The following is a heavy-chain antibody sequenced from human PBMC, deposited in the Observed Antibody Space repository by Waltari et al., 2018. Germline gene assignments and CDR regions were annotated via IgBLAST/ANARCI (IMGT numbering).Heavy chain of an antibody. D-gene: IGHD1-26*01. J-gene: IGHJ2*01. CDR1: GFTFSSYR. CDR3: VRDHYHVFDL. V-gene: IGHV3-48*01. Sequence: EVQLVASGGGLVPPGASLRPSCAASGFTFSSYRMHCVRQAPGKGWEWVPYFRNSPTTITYADSVKGRFTISRDDAENSLFLQLNSLRAEDTAVYYCVRDHYHVFDLWGRGTLVAVSS. CDR2: FRNSPTTI.